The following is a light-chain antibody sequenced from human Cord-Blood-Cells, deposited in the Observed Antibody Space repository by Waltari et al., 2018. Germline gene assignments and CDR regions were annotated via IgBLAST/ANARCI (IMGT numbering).Light chain of an antibody. CDR2: WAS. J-gene: IGKJ1*01. CDR3: QQYYSTPWT. Sequence: DIVMTQSPDSLAVSLGGRATINCKSSQSVLYSANNKNYLAWYQQKPGQPPTRLIYWASTRESGVPDRFSGSGSGTDFTLTISSLQAEDVAVYYCQQYYSTPWTFGQGTKVEIK. CDR1: QSVLYSANNKNY. V-gene: IGKV4-1*01.